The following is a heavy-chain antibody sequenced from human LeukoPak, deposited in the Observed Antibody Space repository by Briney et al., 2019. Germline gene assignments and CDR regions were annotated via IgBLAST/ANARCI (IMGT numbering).Heavy chain of an antibody. CDR3: ARTNYDILTGYNPYFDY. J-gene: IGHJ4*02. Sequence: SGGSLRLSCAASGFTFSSYSMNWVRQAPGKGLEWVSFISTSSIYIYYADSVKGRFTISRDNAKNSLYLQMNSLRAEDTAVYYCARTNYDILTGYNPYFDYWGQGTLVTVSS. CDR2: ISTSSIYI. CDR1: GFTFSSYS. V-gene: IGHV3-21*01. D-gene: IGHD3-9*01.